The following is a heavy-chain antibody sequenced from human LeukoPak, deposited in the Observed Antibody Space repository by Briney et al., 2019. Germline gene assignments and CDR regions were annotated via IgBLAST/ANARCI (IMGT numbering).Heavy chain of an antibody. CDR1: GGSISSGDYF. D-gene: IGHD2-15*01. CDR2: IYYTGST. CDR3: XXXXXXXXXXTLLSYYYGMDV. V-gene: IGHV4-30-4*01. Sequence: SETLSLTCTVSGGSISSGDYFWSWIRQPPGKGLEWIGYIYYTGSTYYNPSLKSRLTMSVDTSKNQISLRLTSVTAADTAVYYXXXXXXXXXXXTLLSYYYGMDVWGQGTTVTVSS. J-gene: IGHJ6*02.